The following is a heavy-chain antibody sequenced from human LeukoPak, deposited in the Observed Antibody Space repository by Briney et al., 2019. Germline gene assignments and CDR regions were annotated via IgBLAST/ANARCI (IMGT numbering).Heavy chain of an antibody. CDR1: GFTFSSYA. CDR2: ISGNGGST. J-gene: IGHJ4*02. CDR3: AKDRALGSFSCYDY. Sequence: GGSLRLSCAASGFTFSSYAMNWVRQAPGKGLEWVSGISGNGGSTHYADSVKGRFTISRDSSKSTLYLQMNSLRAEDTAVYYCAKDRALGSFSCYDYWGQGTLVTVSS. V-gene: IGHV3-23*01. D-gene: IGHD2-2*01.